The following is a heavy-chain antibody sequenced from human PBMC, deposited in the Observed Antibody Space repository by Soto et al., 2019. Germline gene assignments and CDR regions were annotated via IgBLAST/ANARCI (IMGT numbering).Heavy chain of an antibody. Sequence: SETLSLTCAVYGGSFSGYYWSWIRQPPGKGLEWIGEVNHSGSTNYNPSLKSRVTISVDTSKNQFSLKLSSVTAADTAVCYCARGTIVASYYFDYWGQGTLVTVSS. CDR2: VNHSGST. D-gene: IGHD5-12*01. CDR1: GGSFSGYY. CDR3: ARGTIVASYYFDY. V-gene: IGHV4-34*01. J-gene: IGHJ4*02.